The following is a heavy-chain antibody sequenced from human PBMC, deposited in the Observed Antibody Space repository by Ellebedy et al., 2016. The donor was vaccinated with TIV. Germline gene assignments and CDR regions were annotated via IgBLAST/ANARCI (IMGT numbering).Heavy chain of an antibody. CDR2: IKQDGSEK. CDR3: ARGNDYYDSSGGY. D-gene: IGHD3-22*01. CDR1: GFTFSSYW. Sequence: GESLKISXAASGFTFSSYWMSWVRQAPGKGLEWVANIKQDGSEKYYVDSVKGRFTISRDNAKNSLYLQMNSLRAEDTAVYYCARGNDYYDSSGGYWGQGTLVTVSS. J-gene: IGHJ4*02. V-gene: IGHV3-7*01.